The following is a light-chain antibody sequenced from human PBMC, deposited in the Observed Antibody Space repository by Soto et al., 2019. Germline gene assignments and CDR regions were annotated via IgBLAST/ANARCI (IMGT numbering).Light chain of an antibody. V-gene: IGLV1-40*01. CDR1: SSNIGAGYD. CDR3: QSSDSSLRGV. CDR2: GNI. Sequence: QSVLTQPPSVSGAPGQRVTISCTGSSSNIGAGYDVYWFQQFPGTAPKLLIYGNINRPSGVPDRFSGSKSGTSASLAITGLQAEAEADYYCQSSDSSLRGVFGGGTQLTVL. J-gene: IGLJ2*01.